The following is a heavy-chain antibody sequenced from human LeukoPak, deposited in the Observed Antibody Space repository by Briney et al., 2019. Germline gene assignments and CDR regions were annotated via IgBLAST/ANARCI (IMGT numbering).Heavy chain of an antibody. Sequence: GGSLRLSCAASGFSLSAYGVHWVRQAPGKGLEWVAVIWYDGTSKDYADSVKGRFTFSRDNSKNTPYLQMNSLTVEDTAVYYCARSQSSSLIDYWGQGTLVTVSS. CDR3: ARSQSSSLIDY. V-gene: IGHV3-33*01. CDR1: GFSLSAYG. J-gene: IGHJ4*02. CDR2: IWYDGTSK. D-gene: IGHD6-13*01.